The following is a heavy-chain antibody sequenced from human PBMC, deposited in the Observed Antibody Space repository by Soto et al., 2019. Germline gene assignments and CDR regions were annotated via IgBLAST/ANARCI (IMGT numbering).Heavy chain of an antibody. CDR2: IDPGDTYA. CDR3: ARIYCTTTTCDSWFDP. D-gene: IGHD2-2*01. V-gene: IGHV5-10-1*01. CDR1: GYTFTTFW. Sequence: GESLKISCTGFGYTFTTFWISWVRRMPGKGPEWMGRIDPGDTYATYSPAFQGHVTISADKATSTAYLQWSSLKASDTAMYYCARIYCTTTTCDSWFDPWGQGTLVSVSS. J-gene: IGHJ5*02.